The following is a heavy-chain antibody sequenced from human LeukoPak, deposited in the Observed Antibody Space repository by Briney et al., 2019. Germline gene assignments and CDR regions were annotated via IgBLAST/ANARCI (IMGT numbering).Heavy chain of an antibody. CDR2: INPNSGGT. D-gene: IGHD5-24*01. J-gene: IGHJ3*02. Sequence: ASVKVSCNASRYTFTGYYMHWVRQAPGQGLEWMGRINPNSGGTNYAQKFQGRVTMTRDTSISTAYMELSRLRSDDTAVYYCARDNGMATTYAFDIWGQGTMVTVSS. CDR1: RYTFTGYY. CDR3: ARDNGMATTYAFDI. V-gene: IGHV1-2*06.